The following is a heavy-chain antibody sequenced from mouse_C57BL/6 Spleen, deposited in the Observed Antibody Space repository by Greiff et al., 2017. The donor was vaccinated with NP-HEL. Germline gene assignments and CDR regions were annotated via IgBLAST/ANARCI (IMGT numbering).Heavy chain of an antibody. Sequence: DVMLVESGGGLVQPGGSLKLSCAASGFTFSDYYMYWVRQTPEKRLEWVAYISNGGGSTYYPDTVKGRFTISRDNAKNTLYLQMSRLKSEDTAMYYCARHGVPGWYFDVWGTGTTVTVSS. CDR2: ISNGGGST. J-gene: IGHJ1*03. CDR3: ARHGVPGWYFDV. V-gene: IGHV5-12*01. D-gene: IGHD2-14*01. CDR1: GFTFSDYY.